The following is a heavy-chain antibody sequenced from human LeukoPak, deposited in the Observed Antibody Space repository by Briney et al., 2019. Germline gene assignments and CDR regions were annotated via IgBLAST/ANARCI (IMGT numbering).Heavy chain of an antibody. Sequence: GGSLRLSCTASGFTFSSYAFNWVRQAPGKGLEWVSAISRSGASRYYADSVKGRFTISRDNAKNTLYLQMNSLRAEDTAAYYGAKVVGLAAGGPSGSVYWVQGAMLTV. V-gene: IGHV3-23*01. J-gene: IGHJ4*02. CDR2: ISRSGASR. D-gene: IGHD6-13*01. CDR3: AKVVGLAAGGPSGSVY. CDR1: GFTFSSYA.